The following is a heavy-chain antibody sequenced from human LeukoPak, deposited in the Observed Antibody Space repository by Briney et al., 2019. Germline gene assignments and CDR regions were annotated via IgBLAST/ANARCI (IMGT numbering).Heavy chain of an antibody. CDR1: GGSINNYY. CDR2: VSYDGNT. V-gene: IGHV4-59*01. D-gene: IGHD5-18*01. Sequence: SETLCLTCTVSGGSINNYYWNWIRQPPGKGPEWMGHVSYDGNTIYTPSLKARLTISLPTSENQFSLKLTSVSAADTALYYCARDPRPNSHNLFDTWSQGILVTVSS. J-gene: IGHJ5*02. CDR3: ARDPRPNSHNLFDT.